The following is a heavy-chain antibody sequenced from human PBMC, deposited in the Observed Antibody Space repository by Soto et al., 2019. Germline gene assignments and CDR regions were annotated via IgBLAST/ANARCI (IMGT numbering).Heavy chain of an antibody. J-gene: IGHJ4*02. CDR2: INHSGST. Sequence: QVQLQQWGAGLLKPSETLSLTCAVYGGSFSGYYRSWIRQPPGKGLEWIGEINHSGSTNYNPSLKSRVTISVDTSKNQFSLKLSSVTAADTAVYYCARLGRFLEWLPPRFDYWGQGTLVTVSS. CDR1: GGSFSGYY. D-gene: IGHD3-3*01. CDR3: ARLGRFLEWLPPRFDY. V-gene: IGHV4-34*01.